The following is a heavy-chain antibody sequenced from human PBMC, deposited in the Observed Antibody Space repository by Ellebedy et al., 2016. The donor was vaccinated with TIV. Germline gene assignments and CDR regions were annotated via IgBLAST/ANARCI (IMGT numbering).Heavy chain of an antibody. Sequence: AASVKVSCKASGGTFSSYAISWVRQATGQGLEWMGWMNPNSGTTGYAQKFKGRVSMTRNISISTAYMELSSLRSEDTAVYYCASGGGCNNSTCYEDWFDPWGQGTLVTVSS. J-gene: IGHJ5*02. CDR2: MNPNSGTT. V-gene: IGHV1-8*02. CDR1: GGTFSSYA. D-gene: IGHD2-2*01. CDR3: ASGGGCNNSTCYEDWFDP.